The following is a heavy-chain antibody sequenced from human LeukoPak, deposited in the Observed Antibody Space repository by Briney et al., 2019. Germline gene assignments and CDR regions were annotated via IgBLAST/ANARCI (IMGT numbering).Heavy chain of an antibody. D-gene: IGHD3-22*01. J-gene: IGHJ4*02. V-gene: IGHV4-34*01. CDR1: GGSFSGYP. Sequence: SETLSLTCAVSGGSFSGYPWTWIRQPPGKGLEWIGESYHSGSTNYNPSLKSRVTISVDKSKKQFSLKLSSVTAADTAVYYCARNYYDGSGYFYWGQGTLVTVSS. CDR3: ARNYYDGSGYFY. CDR2: SYHSGST.